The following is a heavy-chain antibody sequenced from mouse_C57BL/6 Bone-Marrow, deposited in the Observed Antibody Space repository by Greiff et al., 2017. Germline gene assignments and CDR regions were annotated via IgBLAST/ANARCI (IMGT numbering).Heavy chain of an antibody. J-gene: IGHJ4*01. Sequence: QVQLQQSGPELVKPGASVKLSCKASGYTFTSYWMHWVKQRPGRGLEWIGGIDPYRGGTKYNAKFKSKATLTVDKPSSTAYIQLSSLTSEDSAVCYCARSRGYWGQGTSVTVSS. CDR1: GYTFTSYW. CDR3: ARSRGY. V-gene: IGHV1-72*01. CDR2: IDPYRGGT.